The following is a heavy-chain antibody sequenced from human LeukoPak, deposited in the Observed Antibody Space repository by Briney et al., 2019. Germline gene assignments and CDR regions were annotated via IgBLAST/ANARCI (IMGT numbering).Heavy chain of an antibody. CDR2: MNPNSGNT. V-gene: IGHV1-8*01. D-gene: IGHD3-3*01. Sequence: ASVKVSCKASGYTFTSYDINWVRQATGQGLEWMGWMNPNSGNTGYAQKFQGRVTMTRNTSISTAYMELSSLRSEDTAVYYCARAQSYDFWSGYYYYMDVWGKGTTVTVSS. CDR1: GYTFTSYD. J-gene: IGHJ6*03. CDR3: ARAQSYDFWSGYYYYMDV.